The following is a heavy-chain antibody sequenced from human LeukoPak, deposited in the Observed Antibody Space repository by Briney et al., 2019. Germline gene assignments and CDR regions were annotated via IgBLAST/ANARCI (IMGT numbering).Heavy chain of an antibody. Sequence: GGSLRLSCAASGFTFTGYTMNWVRQAPGKGLEWVSSISSSSYIYYADSVKGRFTISRDNAKNSLYLQMNSLRAEDTAVYYCAREPLFDYWGQGTLVTVSS. CDR3: AREPLFDY. V-gene: IGHV3-21*01. CDR1: GFTFTGYT. CDR2: ISSSSYI. J-gene: IGHJ4*02.